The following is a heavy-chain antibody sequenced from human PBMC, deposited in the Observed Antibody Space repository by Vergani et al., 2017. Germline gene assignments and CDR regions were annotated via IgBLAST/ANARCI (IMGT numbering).Heavy chain of an antibody. CDR1: GFTFSSYA. CDR2: ISGSGGST. CDR3: APRRGFWSGYYSRDTYYFDY. D-gene: IGHD3-3*01. Sequence: EVQLVESGGGLVKPGGSLRLSCAASGFTFSSYAMSWVRQAPGKGLEWVSAISGSGGSTYYADSVKGRFTISRDNSKNTLYLQMNSLRAEDTAVYYCAPRRGFWSGYYSRDTYYFDYWGQGTLVTVSS. V-gene: IGHV3-23*04. J-gene: IGHJ4*02.